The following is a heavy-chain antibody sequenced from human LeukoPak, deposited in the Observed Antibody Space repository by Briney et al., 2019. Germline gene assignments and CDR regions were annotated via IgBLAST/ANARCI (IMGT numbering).Heavy chain of an antibody. Sequence: GGSLKLSCAASGFTFSSYAMSWVRQAPGKGLEWVSAISGSGGSTYYADSVKGRFTISRDNSKSTLYLQMNSLRAEDTAVYYCAWDGGRGSYYKRSDYWGQGTLVTVSS. V-gene: IGHV3-23*01. CDR2: ISGSGGST. CDR3: AWDGGRGSYYKRSDY. D-gene: IGHD1-26*01. J-gene: IGHJ4*02. CDR1: GFTFSSYA.